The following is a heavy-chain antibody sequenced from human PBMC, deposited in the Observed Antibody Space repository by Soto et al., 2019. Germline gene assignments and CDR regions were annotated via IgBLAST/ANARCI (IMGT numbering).Heavy chain of an antibody. Sequence: EVQLVESGGGLVQPGGSLRLSCAASGFTFSIYWMTWVRQVPGKGLEWVANINPDGSEKYYLDSVKGRFTISRDNAENSRLRQINSLRADDTAVFYCVRDSSGLPFDYWGQVTLVTVSS. CDR3: VRDSSGLPFDY. CDR2: INPDGSEK. V-gene: IGHV3-7*01. J-gene: IGHJ4*02. CDR1: GFTFSIYW. D-gene: IGHD1-26*01.